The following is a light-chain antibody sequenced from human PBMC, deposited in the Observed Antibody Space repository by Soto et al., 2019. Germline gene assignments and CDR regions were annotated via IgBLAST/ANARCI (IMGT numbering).Light chain of an antibody. CDR3: QQYDNWLPMT. Sequence: VMTQSPATLSVSPGERATLSCRASQSVRTNLVWYQQKPGQAPRLLIYGATTRATGIPARFSGSGSETEFSPTISSLQCEVLAVYNCQQYDNWLPMTFAGGTKVEFK. J-gene: IGKJ4*01. CDR2: GAT. CDR1: QSVRTN. V-gene: IGKV3-15*01.